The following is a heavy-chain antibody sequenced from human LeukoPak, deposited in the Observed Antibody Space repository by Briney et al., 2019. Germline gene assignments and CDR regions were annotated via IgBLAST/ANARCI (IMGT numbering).Heavy chain of an antibody. CDR1: GFTFSTYA. J-gene: IGHJ4*02. CDR3: AKALSRSRSIAVAGHACGFDY. V-gene: IGHV3-23*01. D-gene: IGHD6-19*01. Sequence: GGSLRLSCAASGFTFSTYAMSWVRQAPGKGLEWVSAFSGSGASTYYADSVKGRFTISRDNSKNTLYLQMDSLRAEDTAVYYCAKALSRSRSIAVAGHACGFDYWGQGTLVTVSS. CDR2: FSGSGAST.